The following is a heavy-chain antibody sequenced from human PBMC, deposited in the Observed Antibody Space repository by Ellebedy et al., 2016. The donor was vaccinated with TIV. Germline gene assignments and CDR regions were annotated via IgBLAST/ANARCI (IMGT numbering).Heavy chain of an antibody. CDR3: ARNGYCTPSNCRSYNWFDP. Sequence: PGGSLRLSCAASGFTFNSYAMSWVRQAPGKGLEWVSTISNTGSRTYYADSVEGRFIISRDNSKNSLYLQMNSLTVDDTAEYYCARNGYCTPSNCRSYNWFDPWGQGTLVTVSS. J-gene: IGHJ5*02. CDR2: ISNTGSRT. D-gene: IGHD2-8*01. CDR1: GFTFNSYA. V-gene: IGHV3-23*01.